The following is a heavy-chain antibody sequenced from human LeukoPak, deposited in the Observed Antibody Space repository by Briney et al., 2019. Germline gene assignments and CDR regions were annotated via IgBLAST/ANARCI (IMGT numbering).Heavy chain of an antibody. D-gene: IGHD3-3*01. Sequence: SETLSLTCTVSGGSISSYYWSWIRQPPGKGLEWIGEINHSGSTNYNPSLKSRVTISVDTSKNQFSLKLSSVTAADTAVYYCARAWSYDFWSGYLFDYWGQGTLVTVSS. CDR1: GGSISSYY. J-gene: IGHJ4*02. CDR2: INHSGST. CDR3: ARAWSYDFWSGYLFDY. V-gene: IGHV4-34*01.